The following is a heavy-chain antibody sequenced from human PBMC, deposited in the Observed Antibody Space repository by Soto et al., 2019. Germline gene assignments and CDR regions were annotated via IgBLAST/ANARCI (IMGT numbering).Heavy chain of an antibody. Sequence: QVQLVQSGPELKKPGASVKVSCKASGYTFTDYDFNWVRQAAGQGLEWMGWMNPNTGNTAYAQKFHGRITLTRDTSISTVYMDLSSLTSEDTAVYYCARGFRSYSDFWAQGTPVTVSS. CDR3: ARGFRSYSDF. CDR1: GYTFTDYD. D-gene: IGHD3-10*01. J-gene: IGHJ4*02. V-gene: IGHV1-8*01. CDR2: MNPNTGNT.